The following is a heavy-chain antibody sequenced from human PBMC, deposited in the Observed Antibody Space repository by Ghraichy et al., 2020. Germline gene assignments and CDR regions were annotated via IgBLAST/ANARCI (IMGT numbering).Heavy chain of an antibody. D-gene: IGHD3-10*01. V-gene: IGHV4-31*02. CDR2: IYYIGST. Sequence: GNIYYIGSTYYNPSLKSRVTISVDTSKNHFSLKLSSVTAADTAVYYCARDSGPSLPGWYFDLWGRGTLVTVS. CDR3: ARDSGPSLPGWYFDL. J-gene: IGHJ2*01.